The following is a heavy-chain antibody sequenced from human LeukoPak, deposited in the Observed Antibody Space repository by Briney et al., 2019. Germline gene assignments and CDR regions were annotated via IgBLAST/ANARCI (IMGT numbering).Heavy chain of an antibody. J-gene: IGHJ4*02. D-gene: IGHD2-2*01. V-gene: IGHV1-2*02. CDR3: ARLADCSSSSCRSFDY. CDR2: INPNSGFT. CDR1: GSPFTGYY. Sequence: ASVKVSCKASGSPFTGYYLHWVRQAPGQGLGWLGWINPNSGFTNYAQKFQGRVTMTRATSISTAYMELSRLRSDDTAVYYCARLADCSSSSCRSFDYWGQGTLVTVSS.